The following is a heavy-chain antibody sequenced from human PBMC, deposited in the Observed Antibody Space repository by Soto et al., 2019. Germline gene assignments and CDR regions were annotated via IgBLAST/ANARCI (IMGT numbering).Heavy chain of an antibody. Sequence: ASETLSLTCAVYGGSFSGYYWAWIRQSPGKGLEWIGEINHSESTNYNPSLKSRVTISVDTSKNQFSLKMTSLAAADTGMYYCARGIALNLVLHSDASDKYYLDSWGQVTLVTVYS. V-gene: IGHV4-34*01. CDR3: ARGIALNLVLHSDASDKYYLDS. CDR2: INHSEST. J-gene: IGHJ4*02. CDR1: GGSFSGYY. D-gene: IGHD2-21*01.